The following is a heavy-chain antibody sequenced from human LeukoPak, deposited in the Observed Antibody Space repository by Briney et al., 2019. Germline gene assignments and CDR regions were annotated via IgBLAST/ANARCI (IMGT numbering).Heavy chain of an antibody. Sequence: SETLSLTCTVSGGSISSYYWSWIRQPPGKGLEWIGYIYYSGSTNYNPSLKSRVTISVDTSKNQFSLKLSSVTAADTAVYYCARGQLMVRGFYYYYYYGMDVWGQGTTVTVSS. V-gene: IGHV4-59*12. CDR2: IYYSGST. CDR1: GGSISSYY. J-gene: IGHJ6*02. CDR3: ARGQLMVRGFYYYYYYGMDV. D-gene: IGHD3-10*01.